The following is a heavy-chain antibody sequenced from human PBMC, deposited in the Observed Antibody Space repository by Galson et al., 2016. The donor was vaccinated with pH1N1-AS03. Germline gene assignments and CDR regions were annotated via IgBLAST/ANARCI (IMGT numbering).Heavy chain of an antibody. Sequence: SVKVSCKASGGTFTSHAVSWMRQAPGQGLEWMGGIILSLGMTHYARDFKDRVTFTADESATPAYMELTSLRSEETAVFYCARGGEFNYGTLDYWGQGSLVTVSS. D-gene: IGHD1-1*01. CDR1: GGTFTSHA. CDR2: IILSLGMT. V-gene: IGHV1-69*10. CDR3: ARGGEFNYGTLDY. J-gene: IGHJ4*02.